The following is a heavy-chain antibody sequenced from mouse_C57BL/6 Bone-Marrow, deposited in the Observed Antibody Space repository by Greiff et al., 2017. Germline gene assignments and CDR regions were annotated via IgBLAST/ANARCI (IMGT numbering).Heavy chain of an antibody. Sequence: VQLQESGPGLVAPSPSLSITCTVSGFSLTSYGVDWVRQSPGKGLEWLGGIWGVGSTNYNSALKSRLSISKDNSKSQVFLKMHSLLTDDTAMYCCASGWLLAYWGRGTLVPVSA. CDR1: GFSLTSYG. J-gene: IGHJ3*01. V-gene: IGHV2-6*01. D-gene: IGHD2-3*01. CDR2: IWGVGST. CDR3: ASGWLLAY.